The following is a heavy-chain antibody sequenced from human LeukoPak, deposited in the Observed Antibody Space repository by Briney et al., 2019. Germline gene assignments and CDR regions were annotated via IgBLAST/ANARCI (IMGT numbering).Heavy chain of an antibody. Sequence: PGGSLRLSCAASGFTFSSYEMNWVRQAPGKGLEWVSYISSSGSTIYYADSVKGRFTISRDNAKNSLYLQMNSLRAEDTAVYYCARDWAPCGGDCPSFQHWGQGTLVTVSS. CDR1: GFTFSSYE. D-gene: IGHD2-21*02. CDR2: ISSSGSTI. J-gene: IGHJ1*01. V-gene: IGHV3-48*03. CDR3: ARDWAPCGGDCPSFQH.